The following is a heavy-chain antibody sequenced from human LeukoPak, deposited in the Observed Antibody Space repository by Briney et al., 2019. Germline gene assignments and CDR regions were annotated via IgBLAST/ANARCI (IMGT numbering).Heavy chain of an antibody. CDR3: ARLSSTPDWFDP. J-gene: IGHJ5*02. Sequence: GASLQISCQGSGYSFTSYWIGWVRPMPGKGLEWMGIIYPGDSDTRYSPSFQGQVTISADKSISTAYLQWSSLKASDTAMYYCARLSSTPDWFDPWGQGTLVTVSS. V-gene: IGHV5-51*01. D-gene: IGHD2-2*01. CDR2: IYPGDSDT. CDR1: GYSFTSYW.